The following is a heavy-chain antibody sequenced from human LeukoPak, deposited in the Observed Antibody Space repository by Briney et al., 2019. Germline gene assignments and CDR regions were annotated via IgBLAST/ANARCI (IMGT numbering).Heavy chain of an antibody. CDR2: IKQDVSEK. CDR3: AAYRPDAFDI. J-gene: IGHJ3*02. V-gene: IGHV3-7*01. Sequence: GGSLRLSCAASGFTFITYWMSWVRQAPGKGLEWVANIKQDVSEKYYVDSVKGRFTISRDNARNSLYLQMNSLRAEDTAVYYCAAYRPDAFDIWGQGTMVTVSS. CDR1: GFTFITYW. D-gene: IGHD3-16*01.